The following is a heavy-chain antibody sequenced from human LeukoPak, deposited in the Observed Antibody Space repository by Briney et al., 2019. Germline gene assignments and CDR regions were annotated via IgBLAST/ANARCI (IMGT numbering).Heavy chain of an antibody. V-gene: IGHV1-69*01. J-gene: IGHJ4*02. Sequence: AASVKVSCKASGGTFSSYAISWVRQAPGQGLEWMGGIIPIFGTANYAQKFQGRVTITADESTSTAYMELSSLRSEDTAVYYCARSSGWYDPFDYWGQGTLVTVSS. CDR3: ARSSGWYDPFDY. D-gene: IGHD6-19*01. CDR1: GGTFSSYA. CDR2: IIPIFGTA.